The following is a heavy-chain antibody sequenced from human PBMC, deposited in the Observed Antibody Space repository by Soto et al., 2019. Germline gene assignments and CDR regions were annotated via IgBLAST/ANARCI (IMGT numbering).Heavy chain of an antibody. CDR2: INDSGST. J-gene: IGHJ4*02. D-gene: IGHD1-1*01. Sequence: QVQLQQWGAGLVKPSETLSLSCAVYGQSFSGHSWAWIRQPPGKGLEWIGEINDSGSTYYNPSLKSRVTISRDTSKNQFSLKLSSVSAADTAAYFCARGSGIVALPGELEDVKYDYWGQGTLVNVSS. CDR3: ARGSGIVALPGELEDVKYDY. V-gene: IGHV4-34*01. CDR1: GQSFSGHS.